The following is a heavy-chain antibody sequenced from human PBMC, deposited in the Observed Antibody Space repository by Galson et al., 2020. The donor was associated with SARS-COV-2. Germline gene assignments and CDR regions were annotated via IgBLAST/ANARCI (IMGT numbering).Heavy chain of an antibody. V-gene: IGHV1-58*01. CDR3: AAFVARPVY. CDR2: IVVGSGKT. J-gene: IGHJ4*02. CDR1: GFTFTSSA. D-gene: IGHD6-6*01. Sequence: SVKVSCKASGFTFTSSAVQWVRQARAQHLEWIGWIVVGSGKTNYAQKLQERVTITRDMPTSTAYMELSSLRYEDTAVYYCAAFVARPVYWGQGSLVTV.